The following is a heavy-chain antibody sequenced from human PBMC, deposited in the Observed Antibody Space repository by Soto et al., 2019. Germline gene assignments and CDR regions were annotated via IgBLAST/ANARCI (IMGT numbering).Heavy chain of an antibody. Sequence: SETLSLTCSVSGADINTYSWTWSRQPAGEGLEWIGRIYTSASINYNPSLKGRVTLSVDTSTNQVSLRLASVTAADTAIYYCARDREAGYNFYYGMDVWGQGTTVTVSS. D-gene: IGHD6-19*01. CDR1: GADINTYS. CDR2: IYTSASI. J-gene: IGHJ6*02. V-gene: IGHV4-4*07. CDR3: ARDREAGYNFYYGMDV.